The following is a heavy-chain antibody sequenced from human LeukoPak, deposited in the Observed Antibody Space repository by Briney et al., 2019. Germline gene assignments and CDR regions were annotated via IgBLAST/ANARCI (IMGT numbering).Heavy chain of an antibody. Sequence: PGGSLRLSCAASGFTFSSYAMHWVRQAPGKGLEWVAVISYDGSNKYYADSVKGRFTISRDNSKNTLYLQMNSLRAEDTAVYYCARDSPAAAGTLDVWGKGTTVTVSS. CDR3: ARDSPAAAGTLDV. D-gene: IGHD6-13*01. V-gene: IGHV3-30*04. CDR1: GFTFSSYA. CDR2: ISYDGSNK. J-gene: IGHJ6*04.